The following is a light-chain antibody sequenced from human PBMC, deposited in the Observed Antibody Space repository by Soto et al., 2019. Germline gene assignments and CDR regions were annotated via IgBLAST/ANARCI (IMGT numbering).Light chain of an antibody. CDR2: AAS. V-gene: IGKV1-39*01. CDR3: QQSSSTPPT. CDR1: QSISSY. J-gene: IGKJ2*01. Sequence: DIQMTQSPSSLSASVGDSVTSTCRASQSISSYLNWYQQKPGKAPKLLIYAASSLQSGVPSRFSGSGSGTDFTLTISSLQPEDFATYYCQQSSSTPPTFGQGTKLEIK.